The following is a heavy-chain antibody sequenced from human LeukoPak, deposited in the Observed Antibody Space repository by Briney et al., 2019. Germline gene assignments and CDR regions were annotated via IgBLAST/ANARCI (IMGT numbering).Heavy chain of an antibody. Sequence: GGSLRLSCVASGFTFSSFGMNWVRQAPGKGLEWVSYISDSSSLTYYADSVKGRFTISRDNAKNSLSLQLNSLRDEDTAVYFCAKVIRGGYGMDVWGQGTTVTVSS. J-gene: IGHJ6*02. D-gene: IGHD3-10*01. CDR3: AKVIRGGYGMDV. CDR2: ISDSSSLT. V-gene: IGHV3-48*02. CDR1: GFTFSSFG.